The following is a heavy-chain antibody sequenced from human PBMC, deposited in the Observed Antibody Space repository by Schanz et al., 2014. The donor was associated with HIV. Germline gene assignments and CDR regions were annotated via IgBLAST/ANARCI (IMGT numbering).Heavy chain of an antibody. J-gene: IGHJ4*02. CDR3: ARAPYTSGWYGVDY. CDR2: VSGYKGTT. CDR1: GYSFTTYG. V-gene: IGHV1-18*01. D-gene: IGHD6-19*01. Sequence: QVQLVQSGAEVKKPGASVRVSCKASGYSFTTYGITWVRQAPGQGLEWMGWVSGYKGTTNYAQNLQDRVTMTTDTSTTTFYMEVSSLRSDDTAVYYCARAPYTSGWYGVDYWGQGTLVTVSS.